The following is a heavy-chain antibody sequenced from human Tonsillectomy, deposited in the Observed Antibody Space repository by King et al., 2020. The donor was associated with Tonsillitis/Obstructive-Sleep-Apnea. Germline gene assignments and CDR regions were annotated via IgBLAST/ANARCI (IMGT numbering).Heavy chain of an antibody. D-gene: IGHD6-6*01. CDR1: GFTVSRNY. CDR3: ARSPVSGSSFYFDY. V-gene: IGHV3-53*01. Sequence: VQLVESGGGLIQPGGSLRLSCEASGFTVSRNYLSWVRQPPGKGLEWVSVIYSGGSTYYIDSVKGRFTISRDNSKNTLYLQMISLRAEDTAVYYCARSPVSGSSFYFDYWGQGTLVTVSS. CDR2: IYSGGST. J-gene: IGHJ4*02.